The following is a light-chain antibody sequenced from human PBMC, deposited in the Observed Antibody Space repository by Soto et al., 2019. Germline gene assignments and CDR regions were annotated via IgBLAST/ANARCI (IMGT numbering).Light chain of an antibody. CDR3: SSFAGNNNFVL. J-gene: IGLJ2*01. CDR2: EVN. CDR1: SSDVGGSDY. V-gene: IGLV2-8*01. Sequence: QSALTQPPSASGSPGQSVTISCTGTSSDVGGSDYVSWYQHHPGKAPKLMIYEVNKRPSGVPDRFSGSKSGNTASLTVSGLQAEDEADYYCSSFAGNNNFVLFGGGTKLTVL.